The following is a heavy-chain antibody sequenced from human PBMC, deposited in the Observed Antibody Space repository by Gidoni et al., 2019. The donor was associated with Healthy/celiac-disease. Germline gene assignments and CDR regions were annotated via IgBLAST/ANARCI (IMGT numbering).Heavy chain of an antibody. D-gene: IGHD3-9*01. CDR3: TRDPLRYFDWFSQEASNWFDP. V-gene: IGHV3-49*03. J-gene: IGHJ5*02. CDR1: GFTFGDYA. CDR2: IRSKAYGGTT. Sequence: EVQLVESGGGLVQPGRSLRLSCTASGFTFGDYAMSWFRQATGKGLEWVVFIRSKAYGGTTEYAASVKGRFTISRDYSKSIAYLQMNSLKTEDTAVYYCTRDPLRYFDWFSQEASNWFDPWGQGTLFTVSS.